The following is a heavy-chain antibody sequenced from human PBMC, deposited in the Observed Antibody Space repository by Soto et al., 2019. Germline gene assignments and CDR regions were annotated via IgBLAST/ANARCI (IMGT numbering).Heavy chain of an antibody. J-gene: IGHJ4*02. D-gene: IGHD3-22*01. Sequence: GGSLRLSCAASGFTFSSYSMNWVRQAPGKGLEWVSYISSSSSTIYYADSVKGRFTISRDNAKNTLDLQMNSLRVEDTAVFYCAQDTYYHDTSGYYTFDYWGQGALVTVSS. CDR2: ISSSSSTI. CDR1: GFTFSSYS. V-gene: IGHV3-48*01. CDR3: AQDTYYHDTSGYYTFDY.